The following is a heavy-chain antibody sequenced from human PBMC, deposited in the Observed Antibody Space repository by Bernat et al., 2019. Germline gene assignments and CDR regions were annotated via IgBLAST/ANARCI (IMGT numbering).Heavy chain of an antibody. D-gene: IGHD3-9*01. CDR2: INAGNGNT. Sequence: QVQLVQSGAEVKKPGASVKVSCKASGYTFTSYAMHWVRQAPGQRLEWMGWINAGNGNTKYSQKFQGRVTITRDTSANTAYMELISMSSEETAVYYCERDYYAILTGYPEYNWFVPWGQGTLVTVSS. CDR3: ERDYYAILTGYPEYNWFVP. J-gene: IGHJ5*02. V-gene: IGHV1-3*01. CDR1: GYTFTSYA.